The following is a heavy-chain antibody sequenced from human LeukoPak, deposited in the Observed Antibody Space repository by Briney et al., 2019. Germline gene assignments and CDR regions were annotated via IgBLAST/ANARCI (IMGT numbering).Heavy chain of an antibody. CDR1: GYSISSGYY. J-gene: IGHJ4*02. Sequence: PSETLSLTCAVSGYSISSGYYCGWIRQPPGKGLEWIGSIYHSGSTYYNPSLKSRVTISVDTSKNQFSLKLSSVTAADTAVYYCARAGTLYYYGSSGYYPFWGQGTLVTVSS. CDR3: ARAGTLYYYGSSGYYPF. D-gene: IGHD3-22*01. CDR2: IYHSGST. V-gene: IGHV4-38-2*01.